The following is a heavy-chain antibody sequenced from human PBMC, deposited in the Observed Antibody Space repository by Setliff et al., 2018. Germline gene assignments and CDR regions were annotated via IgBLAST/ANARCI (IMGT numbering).Heavy chain of an antibody. CDR1: GYTFTSYD. J-gene: IGHJ4*02. CDR3: ARRVGSVGIQLPDY. Sequence: GASVKVSCKASGYTFTSYDINWVRQATGQGPEWMGWMNPNSGNTGYAQKFQGRVTTTRNTSISTAYMELSSLRSEDTAVYYCARRVGSVGIQLPDYWGQGTLVTVSS. D-gene: IGHD5-18*01. CDR2: MNPNSGNT. V-gene: IGHV1-8*02.